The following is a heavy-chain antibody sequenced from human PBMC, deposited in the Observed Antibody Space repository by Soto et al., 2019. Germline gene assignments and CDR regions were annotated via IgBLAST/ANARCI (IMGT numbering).Heavy chain of an antibody. CDR3: TRLRESIAARFFDY. V-gene: IGHV3-73*01. CDR1: GFTFSGSA. D-gene: IGHD6-6*01. Sequence: GGSLRLSCAASGFTFSGSAMHWVRQASGKGLEWVGRIRSKANSYATAYAASVKGRFTISRDDSKNTAYLQMNSLKTEDTAVYYCTRLRESIAARFFDYWGQGTLVTVSS. CDR2: IRSKANSYAT. J-gene: IGHJ4*02.